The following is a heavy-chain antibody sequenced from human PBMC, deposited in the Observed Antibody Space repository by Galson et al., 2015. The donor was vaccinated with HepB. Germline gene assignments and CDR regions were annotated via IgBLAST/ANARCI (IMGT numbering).Heavy chain of an antibody. Sequence: SVKVSCKASGYTFTGYYMHWVRQAPGQGLEWMGRINPNSGGTNYAQKFQGRVTMTRDTSISTAYMELSRLRSDDTAVYYCARDGVSYQLLVAVNWFDPWGQGTLVTVSS. CDR1: GYTFTGYY. J-gene: IGHJ5*02. CDR2: INPNSGGT. CDR3: ARDGVSYQLLVAVNWFDP. D-gene: IGHD2-2*01. V-gene: IGHV1-2*06.